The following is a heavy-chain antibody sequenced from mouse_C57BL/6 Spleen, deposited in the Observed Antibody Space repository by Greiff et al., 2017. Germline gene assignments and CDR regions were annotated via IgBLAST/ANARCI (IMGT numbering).Heavy chain of an antibody. CDR2: IYPGGGYT. Sequence: QVQLQQSGAELVRPGTSVKMSCKVSGYTFTNYWIGWAKQRPGHGLEWIGDIYPGGGYTNYNEKFKGKATLTADKSSSTAYMQFSSLTSEDSAIYYCAITTVGYFDYWGQGTTLTVSS. V-gene: IGHV1-63*01. CDR1: GYTFTNYW. J-gene: IGHJ2*01. D-gene: IGHD1-1*01. CDR3: AITTVGYFDY.